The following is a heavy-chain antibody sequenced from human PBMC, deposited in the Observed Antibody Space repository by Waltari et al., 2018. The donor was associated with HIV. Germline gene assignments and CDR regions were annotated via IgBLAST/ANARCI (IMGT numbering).Heavy chain of an antibody. V-gene: IGHV3-7*04. CDR2: IKQDGSEK. Sequence: EVQLVASGGGLVMPGGPMRLSCVPSGLRFSRSGMLWVGQAPGKGLEWVANIKQDGSEKYYVDSVNGRFTISRDNAENSLYLQMNSLRAEDTAVYYCARGGFYGSGSKVNWGQGTLVTVSS. J-gene: IGHJ4*02. CDR3: ARGGFYGSGSKVN. D-gene: IGHD3-10*01. CDR1: GLRFSRSG.